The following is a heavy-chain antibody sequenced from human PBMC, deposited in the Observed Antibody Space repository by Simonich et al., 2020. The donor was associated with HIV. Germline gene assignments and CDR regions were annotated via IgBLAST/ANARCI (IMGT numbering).Heavy chain of an antibody. V-gene: IGHV4-34*01. CDR1: GGSFSGYY. J-gene: IGHJ3*02. CDR2: INHSGRT. CDR3: ARRLSKLSRNQRPDAFDI. Sequence: QVQLQQWGAGLLKPSETLSLTCAVYGGSFSGYYWSWIRQPPGKGLEWIGEINHSGRTNYNTSLKSRVTISVDTSKNQFSLKLSSVTAADTAVYYCARRLSKLSRNQRPDAFDIWGQGTMVTVSS. D-gene: IGHD5-18*01.